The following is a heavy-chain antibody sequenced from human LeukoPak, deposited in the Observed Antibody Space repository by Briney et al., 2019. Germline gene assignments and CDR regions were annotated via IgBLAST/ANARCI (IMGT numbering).Heavy chain of an antibody. J-gene: IGHJ4*02. Sequence: SETLSLTCAVYGGSFSGYYWSWIRQPPGKGLEWIGENNHSGSTNYNPSLKSRVTISVDTSKNQFSLKLSSVTAADTAVYYCATLRGAYSSGWYGGYYFDYWGQGTLVTVSS. D-gene: IGHD6-19*01. CDR1: GGSFSGYY. V-gene: IGHV4-34*01. CDR2: NNHSGST. CDR3: ATLRGAYSSGWYGGYYFDY.